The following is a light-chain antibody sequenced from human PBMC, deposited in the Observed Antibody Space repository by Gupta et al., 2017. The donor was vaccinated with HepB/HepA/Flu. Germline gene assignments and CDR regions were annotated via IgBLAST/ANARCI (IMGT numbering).Light chain of an antibody. Sequence: DFVMTQSQPPLLVTPGEQAPISCRSSQSLLHSNGYTYLNWYLQKPGQSPQLLIYLGSNRTSGVPYRFSGSGSGTYFTLKISIVEADYVGFYYCMQARQPSWTFGQGTKVEIK. CDR1: QSLLHSNGYTY. CDR3: MQARQPSWT. V-gene: IGKV2-28*01. CDR2: LGS. J-gene: IGKJ1*01.